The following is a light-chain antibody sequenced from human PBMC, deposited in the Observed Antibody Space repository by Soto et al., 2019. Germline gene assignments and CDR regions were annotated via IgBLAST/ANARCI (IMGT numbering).Light chain of an antibody. J-gene: IGKJ1*01. CDR2: KAS. V-gene: IGKV1-5*03. Sequence: DIQMTQSPSTLSASVGDRVTITCRASQSISSWLAWYQQKPGKAPKLLIYKASSLESGVPSRFIGSGSGTEFTLTISSLQPDDFATYYYQQYNSYFSTFGQGTKVEIK. CDR3: QQYNSYFST. CDR1: QSISSW.